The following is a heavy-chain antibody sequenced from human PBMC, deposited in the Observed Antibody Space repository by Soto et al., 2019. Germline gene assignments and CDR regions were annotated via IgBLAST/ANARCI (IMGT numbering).Heavy chain of an antibody. CDR1: GFTFSSYG. D-gene: IGHD6-13*01. Sequence: GGSLRLSCAASGFTFSSYGMHWVRQAPGKGLEWVAVISYDGSNKYYADSVKGRFTISRDNSKNTLYLQMNSLRAEDTAVYYCAKARYSSPKNEYYYYYGMDVWGQGTTVTVSS. CDR2: ISYDGSNK. J-gene: IGHJ6*02. V-gene: IGHV3-30*18. CDR3: AKARYSSPKNEYYYYYGMDV.